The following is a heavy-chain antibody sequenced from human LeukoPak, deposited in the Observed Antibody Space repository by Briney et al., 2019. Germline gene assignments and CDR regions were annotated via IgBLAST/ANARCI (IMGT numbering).Heavy chain of an antibody. J-gene: IGHJ4*02. CDR1: GYTFTSYD. D-gene: IGHD2-15*01. V-gene: IGHV1-8*01. CDR2: MNPNSGNT. CDR3: ARAGGYCGRISCPYYFDY. Sequence: GASVKVSCKASGYTFTSYDINWVRQATGQGLEWMGWMNPNSGNTGYAQKFQGRVTMTRNTSISTAYVELSSLRSEDTAVYYCARAGGYCGRISCPYYFDYWGQGSLVAVSS.